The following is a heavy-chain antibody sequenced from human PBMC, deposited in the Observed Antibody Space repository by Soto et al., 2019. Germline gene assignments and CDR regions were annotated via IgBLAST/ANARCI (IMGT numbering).Heavy chain of an antibody. J-gene: IGHJ6*02. D-gene: IGHD6-19*01. Sequence: GGSLRLSCAASGFTVSSNYMSWVRQAPGKGLEWVSVIYSGGSTYYADSVKGRFTISRDNSKNTLYLQMNSLRAEDTAVYYCARAPAGGPAVAPLGDYYGMDVWGQGTTVTVSS. V-gene: IGHV3-53*01. CDR3: ARAPAGGPAVAPLGDYYGMDV. CDR1: GFTVSSNY. CDR2: IYSGGST.